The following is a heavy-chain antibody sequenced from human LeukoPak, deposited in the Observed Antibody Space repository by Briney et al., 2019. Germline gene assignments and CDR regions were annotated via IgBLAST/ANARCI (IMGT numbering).Heavy chain of an antibody. J-gene: IGHJ6*02. V-gene: IGHV1-46*01. Sequence: GSVNVSCKASRYTFTSYYMHWVRQAPGQGLEWMGIINPSGGSTSYAQKFQGRVTMTRDTSTSTVYMELSSLRSEDTAVYYCARDRASVLLRYFDWLSYGMDVWGQGGTVTVSS. D-gene: IGHD3-9*01. CDR3: ARDRASVLLRYFDWLSYGMDV. CDR1: RYTFTSYY. CDR2: INPSGGST.